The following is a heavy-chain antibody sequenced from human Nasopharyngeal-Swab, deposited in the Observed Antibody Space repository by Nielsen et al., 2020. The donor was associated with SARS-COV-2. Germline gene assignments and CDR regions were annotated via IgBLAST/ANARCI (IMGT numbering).Heavy chain of an antibody. Sequence: GRSLRLSCAVSGFTFNNYWMHWVRQAPGKGLAWVSRINGEESRTSYADSVKGRFTISRDNAKNTLYLQMNSLRADDAAMYYCARDPHGVRGAMQDAFDLWGQGTMVTVSS. CDR1: GFTFNNYW. J-gene: IGHJ3*01. D-gene: IGHD3-16*01. V-gene: IGHV3-74*01. CDR3: ARDPHGVRGAMQDAFDL. CDR2: INGEESRT.